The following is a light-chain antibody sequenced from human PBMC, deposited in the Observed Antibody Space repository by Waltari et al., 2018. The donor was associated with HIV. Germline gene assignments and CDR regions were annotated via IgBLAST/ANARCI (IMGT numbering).Light chain of an antibody. Sequence: VMTQSPDSLAVSLGERATINCKSSQGVLYSSNNKNYLAWYQQKPGQPPKLLVYGASTRESGVPGRFSVSWSVTDFTLTISSLQAEDVAVYYCQQYYSSPLTFGGGTKVESK. CDR3: QQYYSSPLT. CDR1: QGVLYSSNNKNY. J-gene: IGKJ4*01. V-gene: IGKV4-1*01. CDR2: GAS.